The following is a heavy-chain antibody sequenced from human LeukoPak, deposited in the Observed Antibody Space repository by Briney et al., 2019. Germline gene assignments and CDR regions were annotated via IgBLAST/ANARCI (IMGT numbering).Heavy chain of an antibody. CDR3: ARGYRSGGSCYDLSFDY. J-gene: IGHJ4*02. Sequence: PSETLSLTCAVYGGSFSGYYWSWIRQPPGKGLEWIGEINHSGSTNYNPSLKSRVTISVDTSKNQFSLKLSSVTAADTAVYYCARGYRSGGSCYDLSFDYWGQGTLVTVSS. CDR2: INHSGST. V-gene: IGHV4-34*01. D-gene: IGHD2-15*01. CDR1: GGSFSGYY.